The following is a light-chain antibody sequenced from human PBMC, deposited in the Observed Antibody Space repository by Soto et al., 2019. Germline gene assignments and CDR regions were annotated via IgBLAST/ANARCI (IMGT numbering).Light chain of an antibody. CDR1: QSLSSSY. Sequence: EIVMTQSPATLSVSPGERVTLSCRASQSLSSSYLAWYQQKPGQAPRLLIYDASTRATGIPARFSGSGSGTEFTLTISSLQSEDSAVYYCQQYHRWPPLTFGGGTKVEIK. CDR3: QQYHRWPPLT. CDR2: DAS. J-gene: IGKJ4*01. V-gene: IGKV3-15*01.